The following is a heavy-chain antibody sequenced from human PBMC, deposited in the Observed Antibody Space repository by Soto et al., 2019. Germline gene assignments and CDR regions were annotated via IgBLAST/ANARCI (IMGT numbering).Heavy chain of an antibody. D-gene: IGHD3-3*01. CDR1: RFTFSSNW. Sequence: VQLVESGGGLVQPGGSLRLSCAASRFTFSSNWMTWVRQAPGKGPEWVANISPDGTEEYYVDSVKGRFTISRDNAKDSLYLQMSSLRAEDTAVYYCARDFDWGQGTLVTVSS. J-gene: IGHJ4*02. V-gene: IGHV3-7*01. CDR2: ISPDGTEE. CDR3: ARDFD.